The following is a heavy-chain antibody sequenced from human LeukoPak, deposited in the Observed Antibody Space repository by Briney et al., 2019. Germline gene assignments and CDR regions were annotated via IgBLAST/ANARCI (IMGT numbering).Heavy chain of an antibody. CDR2: MNPNSGNT. Sequence: ASVKVSCKASGYTFTSYDINWVRQATGQGLEWMGWMNPNSGNTGYAQKFQGRVTMTRNTSISTAYMELSSLRSEDTAVYHCARGWDYYDSSGYFHPSNWFDPWGQGTLVTVSS. CDR3: ARGWDYYDSSGYFHPSNWFDP. V-gene: IGHV1-8*01. D-gene: IGHD3-22*01. CDR1: GYTFTSYD. J-gene: IGHJ5*02.